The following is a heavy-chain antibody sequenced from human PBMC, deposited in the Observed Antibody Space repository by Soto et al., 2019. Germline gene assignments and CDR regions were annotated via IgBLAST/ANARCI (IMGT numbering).Heavy chain of an antibody. CDR1: GGSFSGQF. V-gene: IGHV4-34*01. Sequence: QVQLQQWGAGLLKPSETLSLTCAVYGGSFSGQFWSWIRQPPGKGLERIGEIHHSVTTIYNPSLESRVTISGDTSKNQFSLKLSSVTAADTAMYYCARQSYYYYGLDVWGQGTPVTVSS. CDR3: ARQSYYYYGLDV. CDR2: IHHSVTT. J-gene: IGHJ6*02.